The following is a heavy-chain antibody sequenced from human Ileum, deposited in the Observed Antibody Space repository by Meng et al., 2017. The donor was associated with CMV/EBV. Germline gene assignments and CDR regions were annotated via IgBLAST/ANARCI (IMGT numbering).Heavy chain of an antibody. D-gene: IGHD3-10*01. CDR2: ISYSGST. V-gene: IGHV4-30-4*08. CDR1: GGSISSGDYW. Sequence: HVQLQGSGPGLVNPSQTLALTCTVSGGSISSGDYWWSWIRQPPGMGLEWIGYISYSGSTYYNPSLRSRVTVSVDTSNNQFSLDLRSGTAADTAVYYCARAVAGWYFDLWGRGTLVTVSS. J-gene: IGHJ2*01. CDR3: ARAVAGWYFDL.